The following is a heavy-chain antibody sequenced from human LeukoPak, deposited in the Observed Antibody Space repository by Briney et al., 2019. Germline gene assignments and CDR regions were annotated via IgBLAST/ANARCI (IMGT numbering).Heavy chain of an antibody. CDR3: ARAGLRGDYFDY. CDR1: GGSISSYY. V-gene: IGHV4-4*07. Sequence: SETLSLTCIVSGGSISSYYWSWIRQPAGKGPEWIGRIYTSGSTNYNPSLKSRVTMSVDTSKNQFSLKLSSVTAADTAVYYCARAGLRGDYFDYWGQGTLVTVSP. CDR2: IYTSGST. J-gene: IGHJ4*02. D-gene: IGHD2-21*01.